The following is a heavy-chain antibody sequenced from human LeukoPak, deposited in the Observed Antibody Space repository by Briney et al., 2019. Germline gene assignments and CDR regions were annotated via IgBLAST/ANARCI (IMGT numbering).Heavy chain of an antibody. D-gene: IGHD1-26*01. CDR1: GGSISSSSYY. V-gene: IGHV4-39*01. Sequence: PSETLSLTCTVSGGSISSSSYYWGWIRQPPGKGLEWIGSLYYTGNTYYSPSLKSRVTISVDTSKNQFSLKLSSVAAADTAVYYCARHSGSYYGYYFDYWGQGTLVTVSS. J-gene: IGHJ4*02. CDR3: ARHSGSYYGYYFDY. CDR2: LYYTGNT.